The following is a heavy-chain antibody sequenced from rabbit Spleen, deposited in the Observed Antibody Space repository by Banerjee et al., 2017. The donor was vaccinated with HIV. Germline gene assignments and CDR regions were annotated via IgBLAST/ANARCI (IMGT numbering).Heavy chain of an antibody. CDR2: IYTGDGTST. CDR3: ARGSATMTMVITGYYLSL. D-gene: IGHD2-1*01. J-gene: IGHJ4*01. V-gene: IGHV1S40*01. CDR1: GFSFSSNYY. Sequence: QSLEEAGGGLVQPEGSLTLTCTASGFSFSSNYYMCWVRQAPGKGLEWIGCIYTGDGTSTAYPSWAKGRFTVSKTSSTTVTLQLSSLTAAATATYFCARGSATMTMVITGYYLSLWGQGTLVTVS.